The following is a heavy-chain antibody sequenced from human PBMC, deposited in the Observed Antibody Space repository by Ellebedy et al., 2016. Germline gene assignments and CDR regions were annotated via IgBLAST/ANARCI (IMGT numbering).Heavy chain of an antibody. CDR3: ARVIVSGDRLDS. V-gene: IGHV3-7*01. CDR2: IKQDGSEK. CDR1: GFNFSNSW. J-gene: IGHJ4*02. Sequence: GGSLRLSCTASGFNFSNSWMSWVRQAPQKGLEWVANIKQDGSEKYYVDSVKGRFTISRDNAKNSLYLQMNSLTAEDTAVYYCARVIVSGDRLDSWGRGSLVTVSS. D-gene: IGHD5/OR15-5a*01.